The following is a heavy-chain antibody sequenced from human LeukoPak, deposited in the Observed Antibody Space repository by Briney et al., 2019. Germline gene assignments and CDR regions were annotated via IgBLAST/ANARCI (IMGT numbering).Heavy chain of an antibody. CDR1: GFTFSSYS. J-gene: IGHJ6*04. V-gene: IGHV3-48*04. D-gene: IGHD1-26*01. Sequence: GGSLRLSCAASGFTFSSYSMNWVRQAPGKGLEWVSYISSSSSTIFYADSVKGRFTISRDNAKNSLYLQMNGLRAEDTAVYYCAIRRELDVWGKGTTVTVSS. CDR2: ISSSSSTI. CDR3: AIRRELDV.